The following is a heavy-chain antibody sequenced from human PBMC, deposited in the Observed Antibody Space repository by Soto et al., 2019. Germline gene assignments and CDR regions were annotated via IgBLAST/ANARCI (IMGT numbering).Heavy chain of an antibody. V-gene: IGHV2-26*01. Sequence: QVTLKESGPVLVKPTETLTLTCTVSGFSLSNARMGVSWIRQPPGKALEWLAHIFSNDEKSYSTSLKSRLTISKHTSKRQVILTMTNMDPVDTATYYCARTAQVSRLRIYYFDYWGQGTLVTVSS. D-gene: IGHD2-15*01. CDR3: ARTAQVSRLRIYYFDY. CDR2: IFSNDEK. CDR1: GFSLSNARMG. J-gene: IGHJ4*02.